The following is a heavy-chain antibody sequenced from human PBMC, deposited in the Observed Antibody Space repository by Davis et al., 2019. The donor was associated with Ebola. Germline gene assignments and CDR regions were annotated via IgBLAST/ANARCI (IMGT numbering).Heavy chain of an antibody. CDR1: GFTFSGSV. Sequence: PGGSLRLSCAASGFTFSGSVLHWVRQASGKGLEWVARIRTKADNYATLYTASVKGRFTISRDDSKNTVYLQMNSLKTEDTAVYYCILQFCTGGVCQQPHWGQGTLVTVSS. CDR3: ILQFCTGGVCQQPH. V-gene: IGHV3-73*01. CDR2: IRTKADNYAT. J-gene: IGHJ4*02. D-gene: IGHD2-8*02.